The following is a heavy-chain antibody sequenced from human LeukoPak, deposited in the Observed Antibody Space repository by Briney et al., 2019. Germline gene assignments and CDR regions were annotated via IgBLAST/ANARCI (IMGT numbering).Heavy chain of an antibody. CDR2: INPSGGST. Sequence: ASVKVSCKASRGTFSTYAISCVRQAPGQGLEWMGIINPSGGSTSYAQKFQGRVTMTRDTSTSTVYMELSRLRSEDTAVYYCARGTATGITMIVVPTDYWGQGTLVTVSS. V-gene: IGHV1-46*01. CDR1: RGTFSTYA. J-gene: IGHJ4*02. D-gene: IGHD3-22*01. CDR3: ARGTATGITMIVVPTDY.